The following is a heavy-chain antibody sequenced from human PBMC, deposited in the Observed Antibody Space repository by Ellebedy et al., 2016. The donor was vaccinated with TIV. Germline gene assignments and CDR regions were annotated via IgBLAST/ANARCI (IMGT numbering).Heavy chain of an antibody. CDR2: TRNKANSYTT. V-gene: IGHV3-72*01. Sequence: GESLKISXVASGFTFTDHYMDWVRQAPGKGLEWLGRTRNKANSYTTEYAASVKGRFTFSRDDSKSSLYLRLNSLRTEDTAVYYCARTSGTYSPHFDYWGRGTLVTVSS. J-gene: IGHJ4*02. D-gene: IGHD3-10*01. CDR3: ARTSGTYSPHFDY. CDR1: GFTFTDHY.